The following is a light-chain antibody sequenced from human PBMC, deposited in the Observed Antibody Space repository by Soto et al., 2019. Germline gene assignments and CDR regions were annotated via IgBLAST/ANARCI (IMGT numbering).Light chain of an antibody. CDR3: QEYCTSALT. J-gene: IGKJ4*01. V-gene: IGKV3-20*01. CDR2: DAS. Sequence: EIVLTQSPGTLSLSPGERATLSCRASQSVSSNYLAWYQQKPGQAPRLLIYDASSRATGIPDSFSGSGSGTAFTLTITRLEPEDFAVYYCQEYCTSALTFGGGTRVEIK. CDR1: QSVSSNY.